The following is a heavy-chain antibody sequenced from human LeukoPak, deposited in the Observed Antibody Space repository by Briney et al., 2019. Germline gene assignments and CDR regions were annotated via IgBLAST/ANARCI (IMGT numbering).Heavy chain of an antibody. V-gene: IGHV3-21*04. CDR2: ISSSTSYI. J-gene: IGHJ6*03. D-gene: IGHD3-10*01. Sequence: GGSLRLSCAASGFTFSSYSMNWVRQAPGKGLEWVSSISSSTSYIYYADSVKGRFTISRDNAKNSLYLQMNSLRAEDTAVYYCARDQDYYGSGSYYPYYYYMDVWGEGTTVTISS. CDR3: ARDQDYYGSGSYYPYYYYMDV. CDR1: GFTFSSYS.